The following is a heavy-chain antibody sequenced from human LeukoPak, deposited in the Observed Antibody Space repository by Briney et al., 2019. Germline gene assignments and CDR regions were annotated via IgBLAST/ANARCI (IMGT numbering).Heavy chain of an antibody. J-gene: IGHJ5*02. CDR2: IYYSGST. CDR1: GGSISSYY. Sequence: PSETLSLTCTVSGGSISSYYWRWIRQPPGKGLEWIGYIYYSGSTNYNPSLKSRVTISVDTSKNQFSLKLSSVTAADTAVYYCARDLGGWFDPLGPGNPGHRLL. CDR3: ARDLGGWFDP. V-gene: IGHV4-59*01. D-gene: IGHD1-26*01.